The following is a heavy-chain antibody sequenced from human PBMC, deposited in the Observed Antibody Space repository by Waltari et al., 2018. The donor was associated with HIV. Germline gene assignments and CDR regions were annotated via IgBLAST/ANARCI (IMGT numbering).Heavy chain of an antibody. CDR3: ARRGIQLWFYAFDI. CDR1: GGSISSGSYY. D-gene: IGHD5-18*01. Sequence: QVQLQESGPGLVKPSQTLSPTCPVSGGSISSGSYYWRWIRQPAGKGLEWIGRIYTRGSTNYNPSLKSRVTISVDTSKNQLSLKLSSVTAADTAVYYCARRGIQLWFYAFDIWGQGTMVTVSS. J-gene: IGHJ3*02. CDR2: IYTRGST. V-gene: IGHV4-61*02.